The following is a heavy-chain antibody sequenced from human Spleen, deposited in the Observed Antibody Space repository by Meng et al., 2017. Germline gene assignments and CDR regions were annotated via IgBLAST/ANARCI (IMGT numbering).Heavy chain of an antibody. CDR3: VRSSGWVRTGFDP. V-gene: IGHV4-39*01. J-gene: IGHJ5*02. D-gene: IGHD6-25*01. CDR1: GGSISTSGYY. CDR2: IGHSGIT. Sequence: QPQLQESGPGLVKPSEALSLTCSVSGGSISTSGYYWGWIRQPPGKGLEWIGSIGHSGITYYTPSLKSRVTVSIDTSKSQFSLKLTSVTAADTAVYYCVRSSGWVRTGFDPWGQGPLVTVSS.